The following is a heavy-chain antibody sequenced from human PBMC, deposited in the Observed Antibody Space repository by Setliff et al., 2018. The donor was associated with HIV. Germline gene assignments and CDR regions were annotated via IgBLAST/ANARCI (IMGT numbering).Heavy chain of an antibody. Sequence: SETLSLTCSVSGGSISGNAWSWIRQPPGKGLEWIGYSSTSGCTNRNPSLESRVTISLDTSKNQFSLRLTSVTAADTAVYYCARERVDSRLWGYLDYWGQGRLVTVSS. D-gene: IGHD3-22*01. V-gene: IGHV4-4*08. CDR1: GGSISGNA. CDR2: SSTSGCT. CDR3: ARERVDSRLWGYLDY. J-gene: IGHJ4*02.